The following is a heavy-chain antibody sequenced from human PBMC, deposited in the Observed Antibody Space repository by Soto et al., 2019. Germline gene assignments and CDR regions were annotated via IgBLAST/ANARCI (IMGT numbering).Heavy chain of an antibody. CDR3: ARVLSDIVLVPAALGGETDY. CDR2: ISAYNGNT. D-gene: IGHD2-2*01. J-gene: IGHJ4*02. CDR1: GYTFTSCG. Sequence: ASVKVSCKASGYTFTSCGISWVRQAPGQGLEWMGWISAYNGNTNYAQKLQGRVTMTTDTSTSTAYMELRSLRSDDTAVYYCARVLSDIVLVPAALGGETDYWGQGTLVTVSS. V-gene: IGHV1-18*01.